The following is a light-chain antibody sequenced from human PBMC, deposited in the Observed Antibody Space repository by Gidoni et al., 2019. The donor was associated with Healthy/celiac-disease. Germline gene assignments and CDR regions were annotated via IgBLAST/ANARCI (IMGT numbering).Light chain of an antibody. Sequence: EIVMTQSPATLSVSPGERATLSCRASQSVSSNLAWYQQKPGQAPRLLIYGASTRATGIPARCSGSGSGTEFTLTISSLQSEDFAVYYCQQYNNWPPPLTFGGXTKVEIK. CDR3: QQYNNWPPPLT. CDR2: GAS. J-gene: IGKJ4*01. V-gene: IGKV3-15*01. CDR1: QSVSSN.